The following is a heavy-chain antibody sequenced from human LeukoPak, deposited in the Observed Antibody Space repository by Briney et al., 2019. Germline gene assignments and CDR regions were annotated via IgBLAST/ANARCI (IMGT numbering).Heavy chain of an antibody. D-gene: IGHD5-18*01. Sequence: GRSLRLSCAASGFTFSSYAMHWVRQAPGKGLEWVAVISYDGSNKYYADSVKGRFTISRDNSKNTLYLQMNSLRAEDTAVYYCARDRGYSYGPGAFDIWGQGTMVTVSS. CDR3: ARDRGYSYGPGAFDI. V-gene: IGHV3-30-3*01. CDR1: GFTFSSYA. CDR2: ISYDGSNK. J-gene: IGHJ3*02.